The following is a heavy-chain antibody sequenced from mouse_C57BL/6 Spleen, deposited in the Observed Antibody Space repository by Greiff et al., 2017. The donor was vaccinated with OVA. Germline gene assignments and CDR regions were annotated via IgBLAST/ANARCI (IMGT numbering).Heavy chain of an antibody. D-gene: IGHD4-1*01. V-gene: IGHV2-2*01. Sequence: VQLQESGPGLVQPSQSLSITCTVSGFSLTSYGVHWVRQSPGKGLEWLGVIWSGGSTDYNAAFISRLSISKDNSKSQVFFKMNSLQADDTAIYYCARNPGSYWYFDVWGTGTTVTVSS. CDR2: IWSGGST. CDR1: GFSLTSYG. J-gene: IGHJ1*03. CDR3: ARNPGSYWYFDV.